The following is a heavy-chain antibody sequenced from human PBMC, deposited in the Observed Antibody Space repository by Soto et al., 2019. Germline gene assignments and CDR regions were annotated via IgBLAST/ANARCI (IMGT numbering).Heavy chain of an antibody. V-gene: IGHV3-7*01. J-gene: IGHJ5*02. CDR1: GFTFSSYY. CDR2: VNGDGSEK. Sequence: EVQLVESGGGLVQPGGSLRLSCAASGFTFSSYYMSWVRQAQGKGLEWVANVNGDGSEKYYVDSVKGRFTVSRDNAKNSLYLQMTSLRAEDTAVYYCAKDSYNYGVPPHSWFDPWGQGTLVTVSS. D-gene: IGHD5-18*01. CDR3: AKDSYNYGVPPHSWFDP.